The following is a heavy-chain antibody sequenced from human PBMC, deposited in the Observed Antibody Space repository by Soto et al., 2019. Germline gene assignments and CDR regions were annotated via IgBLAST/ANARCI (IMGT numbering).Heavy chain of an antibody. J-gene: IGHJ6*03. CDR2: ISYDGSNK. D-gene: IGHD2-2*01. CDR3: AKDCLYCSSTSCRSLSYMDV. Sequence: GGSLRLSCAASGLTFSIYGMHWVCQAQGKGLEWVAVISYDGSNKYYADSVKGRFTISRDNSKNTLYLQMNSLRAEDTAVYYCAKDCLYCSSTSCRSLSYMDVWGKGTTVTVSS. CDR1: GLTFSIYG. V-gene: IGHV3-30*18.